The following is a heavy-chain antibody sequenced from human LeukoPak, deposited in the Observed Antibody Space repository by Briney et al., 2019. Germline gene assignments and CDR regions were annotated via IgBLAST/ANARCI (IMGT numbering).Heavy chain of an antibody. D-gene: IGHD6-19*01. J-gene: IGHJ4*02. CDR3: ARLERQWPTFKYYFQY. Sequence: SETLSLTCAVPGGSISTYYWSWIRQPPGKGLEWIGDIYYSGSTNYNPSLKSRVTISVDTSKNLFSLKLSSVTAADTAVYYCARLERQWPTFKYYFQYWGQGTMVTVSS. CDR2: IYYSGST. CDR1: GGSISTYY. V-gene: IGHV4-59*01.